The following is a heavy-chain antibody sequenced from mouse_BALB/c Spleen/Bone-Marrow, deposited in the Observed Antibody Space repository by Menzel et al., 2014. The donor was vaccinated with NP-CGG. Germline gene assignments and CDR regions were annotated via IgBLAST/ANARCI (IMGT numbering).Heavy chain of an antibody. CDR2: INPESSTI. Sequence: EVKLQESGGGLVQPGGSLKLSCTASGFDFSRYWMSWVRQAPGKGLQWIGEINPESSTINYTPSLKDKLIISRDNAKNTLYLQMSKVRSEDTALYYCTRLTYYGLTDYWGQGTTLTVSS. D-gene: IGHD1-2*01. V-gene: IGHV4-1*02. J-gene: IGHJ2*01. CDR1: GFDFSRYW. CDR3: TRLTYYGLTDY.